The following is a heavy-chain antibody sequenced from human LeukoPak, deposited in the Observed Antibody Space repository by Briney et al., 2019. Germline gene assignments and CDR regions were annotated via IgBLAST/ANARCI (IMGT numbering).Heavy chain of an antibody. Sequence: ASVKVSCKASGYTFTSYGISWVRQAPGQGLEWMGWISAYNGNTNYAQKLQGRATMTTDTSTSTAYMELRSLRSDDTAVYYCARDNTDYDFWSGYWKNNWFDPWGQGTLVTVSS. J-gene: IGHJ5*02. CDR3: ARDNTDYDFWSGYWKNNWFDP. D-gene: IGHD3-3*01. CDR2: ISAYNGNT. V-gene: IGHV1-18*01. CDR1: GYTFTSYG.